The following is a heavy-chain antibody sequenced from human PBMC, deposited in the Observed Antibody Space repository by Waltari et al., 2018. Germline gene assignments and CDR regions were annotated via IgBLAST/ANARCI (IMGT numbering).Heavy chain of an antibody. CDR3: ARDRQGLFRQLDFDY. V-gene: IGHV3-9*01. D-gene: IGHD6-13*01. CDR1: GFTFDDYA. J-gene: IGHJ4*02. Sequence: EVQLVESGGGLVQPGRSLRLSCAASGFTFDDYAMHWVRQAPGKGLEWVSGISWNSGSIGYADSVKGRFTISRDNAKNSLYLQMNSLRAEDTALYYCARDRQGLFRQLDFDYWGQGTLVTVSS. CDR2: ISWNSGSI.